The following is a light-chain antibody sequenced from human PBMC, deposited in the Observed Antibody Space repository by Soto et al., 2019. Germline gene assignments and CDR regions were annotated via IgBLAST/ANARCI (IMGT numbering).Light chain of an antibody. Sequence: QSVLTQPPSVSGAPGQSVTISCTGSSTNNGAGYDVHWYQQLPGPAPKLPIQGNSNRPSGVPDRFSGPKSGTSASLAITGLQAEHGADYYCHSYDSSSWVFGRGTKVTVL. CDR1: STNNGAGYD. CDR2: GNS. V-gene: IGLV1-40*01. CDR3: HSYDSSSWV. J-gene: IGLJ3*02.